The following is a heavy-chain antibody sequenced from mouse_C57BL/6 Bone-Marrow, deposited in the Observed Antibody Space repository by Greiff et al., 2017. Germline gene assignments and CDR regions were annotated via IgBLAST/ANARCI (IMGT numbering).Heavy chain of an antibody. CDR1: GYTFTNYW. CDR3: ARSYDYDDYTMDY. Sequence: QVQLQQPGAELVKPGASVKLSCKASGYTFTNYWMHWVKQRPGQGLEWIGMMHPNGGSPDYNEKFKSEATLSVDKSSRTAYMELSSLTSEHSAVYYCARSYDYDDYTMDYGGQGTSVAVSS. V-gene: IGHV1-64*01. CDR2: MHPNGGSP. J-gene: IGHJ4*01. D-gene: IGHD2-4*01.